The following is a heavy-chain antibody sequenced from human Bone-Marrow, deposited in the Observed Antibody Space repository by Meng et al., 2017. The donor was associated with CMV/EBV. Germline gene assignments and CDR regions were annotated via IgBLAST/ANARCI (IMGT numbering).Heavy chain of an antibody. CDR2: IYYSGST. CDR1: GGSISSSSYY. Sequence: SETLSLTCTVSGGSISSSSYYWGWIRQPPGKGLEWIGSIYYSGSTYYNPSLKSRVTISVDTSKNQFSLKLSSVTAADTAVYYCARNLGHYDFWSGPIEGGMDVWGQGTTVTFSS. J-gene: IGHJ6*02. CDR3: ARNLGHYDFWSGPIEGGMDV. D-gene: IGHD3-3*01. V-gene: IGHV4-39*01.